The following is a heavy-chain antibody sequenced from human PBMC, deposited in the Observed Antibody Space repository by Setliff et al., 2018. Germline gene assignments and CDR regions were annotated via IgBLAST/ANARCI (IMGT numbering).Heavy chain of an antibody. J-gene: IGHJ4*02. V-gene: IGHV3-23*03. CDR3: ARCSSWHGHYPHFNY. D-gene: IGHD6-13*01. CDR1: GLTFSSDA. Sequence: HPGGSLRLSCAASGLTFSSDAMTWVRQTPGKGLEWVSVISSDGTSIYYADSVKGRFTISRDNSKNTLYLQMNRLRAEDTAIYYCARCSSWHGHYPHFNYWGQGTLVTVS. CDR2: ISSDGTSI.